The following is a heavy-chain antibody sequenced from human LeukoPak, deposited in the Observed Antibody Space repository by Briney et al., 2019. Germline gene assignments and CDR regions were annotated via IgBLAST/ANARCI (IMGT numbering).Heavy chain of an antibody. V-gene: IGHV3-21*01. D-gene: IGHD6-13*01. CDR2: ISSSSSYI. J-gene: IGHJ4*02. CDR1: AFTFSSYS. CDR3: ARDDVAAALFDY. Sequence: GGSLRLSSAASAFTFSSYSMNCVRHAPGKGREWVSSISSSSSYIYYADSVKGRFTISRDNAKNSLYLQMNSLRAEDTAVYYCARDDVAAALFDYWGQGTLVTVSS.